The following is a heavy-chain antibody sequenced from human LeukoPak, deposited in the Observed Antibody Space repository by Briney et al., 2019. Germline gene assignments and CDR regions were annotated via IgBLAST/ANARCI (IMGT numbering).Heavy chain of an antibody. V-gene: IGHV1-46*01. CDR1: GYTFTSYY. CDR3: ARDLISGSYVDY. J-gene: IGHJ4*02. Sequence: ASVKVSCKASGYTFTSYYMHWVRQAPGQGLEWMGIINPSGGSTTYAQKFQGRVTMTRDMSTSTVYMELSSLRSEDTAVYYCARDLISGSYVDYWGQGTLVTVSS. D-gene: IGHD1-26*01. CDR2: INPSGGST.